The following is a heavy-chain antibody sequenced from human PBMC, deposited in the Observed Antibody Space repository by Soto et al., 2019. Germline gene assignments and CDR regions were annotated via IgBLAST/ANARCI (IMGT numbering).Heavy chain of an antibody. V-gene: IGHV4-4*02. D-gene: IGHD6-13*01. CDR3: ARHVGYSSNWGFAFDI. CDR1: GGSISSSNW. Sequence: SETLSLTCTVSGGSISSSNWWSWVRQPPGKGLEWIGEIYHSGSTNYNPSLKSRVTISVDTSKNQFSLKLSSVTAADTAVYYCARHVGYSSNWGFAFDIWGQGTMVTVSS. CDR2: IYHSGST. J-gene: IGHJ3*02.